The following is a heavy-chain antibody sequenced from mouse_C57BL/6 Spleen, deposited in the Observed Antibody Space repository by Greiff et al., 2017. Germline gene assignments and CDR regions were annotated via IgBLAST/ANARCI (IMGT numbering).Heavy chain of an antibody. CDR2: INPSTGGT. CDR3: ARSPDGHYGGY. V-gene: IGHV1-42*01. D-gene: IGHD2-3*01. Sequence: EVQLQQSGPELVKPGASVKISCKASGFSFTGYYMNWVKQSPEKSLEWIGEINPSTGGTTYNQKFKAKATLTVDKSSSTAYMQLKSLTSEDSAVYYCARSPDGHYGGYWGQGTTLTVSS. CDR1: GFSFTGYY. J-gene: IGHJ2*01.